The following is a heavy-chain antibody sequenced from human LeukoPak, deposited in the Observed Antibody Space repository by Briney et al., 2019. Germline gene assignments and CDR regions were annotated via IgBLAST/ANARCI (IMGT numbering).Heavy chain of an antibody. CDR2: IYYSGST. Sequence: SETLSLTYTVSGGSISSSSYYWGWIRQPPGKGLEWIGSIYYSGSTYYNPSLKSRVTISVDTSKNQFSLKLSSVTAADTAVYYCARERELYYYYYYMDVWGKGTTVTVSS. J-gene: IGHJ6*03. V-gene: IGHV4-39*07. D-gene: IGHD1-26*01. CDR3: ARERELYYYYYYMDV. CDR1: GGSISSSSYY.